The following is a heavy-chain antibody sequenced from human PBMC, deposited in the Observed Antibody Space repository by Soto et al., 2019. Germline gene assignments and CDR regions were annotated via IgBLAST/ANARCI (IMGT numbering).Heavy chain of an antibody. CDR2: IKQDGGEE. CDR1: GFTFSDHS. J-gene: IGHJ3*01. CDR3: ARVYYESRGPTKYRAFDL. D-gene: IGHD3-22*01. V-gene: IGHV3-7*01. Sequence: LRLSCAASGFTFSDHSMSWVRQSPGKGLEGVANIKQDGGEEDYVDSVKGRLTISRDNAKNSLYLQMNSLRAEDTAVYYCARVYYESRGPTKYRAFDLWGKGTMVTVSS.